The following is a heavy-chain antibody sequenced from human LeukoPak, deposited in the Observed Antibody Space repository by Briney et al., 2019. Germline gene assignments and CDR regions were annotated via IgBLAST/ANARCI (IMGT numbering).Heavy chain of an antibody. V-gene: IGHV4-31*03. Sequence: SETLSLTCTVSGGSISSGGYYWSWIRQHPGKGLEWIGYIYYSGSTYYNPSLKSRVTISVDTSKNQFSLKLSSVTAADTAVYYCARHYYDSSGYFLNDYWGQGTLVTVSS. CDR1: GGSISSGGYY. J-gene: IGHJ4*02. D-gene: IGHD3-22*01. CDR2: IYYSGST. CDR3: ARHYYDSSGYFLNDY.